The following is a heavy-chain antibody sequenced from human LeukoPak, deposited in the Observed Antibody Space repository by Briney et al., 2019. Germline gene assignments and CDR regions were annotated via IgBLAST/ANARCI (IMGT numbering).Heavy chain of an antibody. CDR3: AKEKVPISMPAWYFDL. CDR2: IAHDGSVQ. J-gene: IGHJ2*01. D-gene: IGHD2/OR15-2a*01. Sequence: GGSLRLSCAASGFTVSSNYMSWVRQTPGKGLEWVTVIAHDGSVQYYTDSVKGRFTISRDDSKNTLYLQMNSLRAEDTAIYYCAKEKVPISMPAWYFDLWGRGTLVTVSS. V-gene: IGHV3-30*18. CDR1: GFTVSSNY.